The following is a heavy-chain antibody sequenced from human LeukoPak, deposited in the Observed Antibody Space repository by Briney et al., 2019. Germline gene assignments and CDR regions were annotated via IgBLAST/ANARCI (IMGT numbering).Heavy chain of an antibody. Sequence: PGGSLRLSCAASGFTFSDYYMSWIRQAPGKGLEWVSYISSSGSTIYYADSVKGRFTISRDNSKNTLYLQMNSLRAEDTAVYFCAKHPSLVRGGATNWFDPWGQGTLVTVSS. CDR2: ISSSGSTI. J-gene: IGHJ5*02. CDR1: GFTFSDYY. CDR3: AKHPSLVRGGATNWFDP. D-gene: IGHD3-10*01. V-gene: IGHV3-11*01.